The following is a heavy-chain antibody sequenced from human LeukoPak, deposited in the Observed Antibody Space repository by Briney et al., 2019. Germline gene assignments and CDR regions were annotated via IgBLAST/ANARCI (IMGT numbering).Heavy chain of an antibody. CDR1: GGSISSSNW. V-gene: IGHV4-4*02. CDR3: ARVIAAAGNPYYYYGMDV. D-gene: IGHD6-13*01. J-gene: IGHJ6*02. Sequence: SETLSLTCAVSGGSISSSNWWSWVRQSPGKGLEWIGEIHHSGNTNYNPSLKSRVTISVDKSKNQFSLKLSSVTAADTAVYYCARVIAAAGNPYYYYGMDVWGQGTTVTVSS. CDR2: IHHSGNT.